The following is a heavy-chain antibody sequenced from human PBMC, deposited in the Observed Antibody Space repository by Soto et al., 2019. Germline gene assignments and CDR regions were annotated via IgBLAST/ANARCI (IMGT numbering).Heavy chain of an antibody. CDR3: ARIAGITSFGDPPSLHYGMDV. Sequence: GESLKISCQGFGYSFDKHWIAWVRHMPGKGLGWMVVIYPGDSDTRYSPSFEGQVTISADKSVSTAYLHWRRLKASDTAMYYCARIAGITSFGDPPSLHYGMDVWGQGTTVTVSS. V-gene: IGHV5-51*01. D-gene: IGHD3-3*01. CDR2: IYPGDSDT. CDR1: GYSFDKHW. J-gene: IGHJ6*02.